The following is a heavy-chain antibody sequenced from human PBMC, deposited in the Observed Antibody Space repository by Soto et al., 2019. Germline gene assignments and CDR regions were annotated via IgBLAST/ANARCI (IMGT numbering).Heavy chain of an antibody. CDR3: AKDIRSGEGDYFDY. D-gene: IGHD3-10*01. Sequence: EVQLLESGGGLVQPGGSLRLSCAASGFTFSNYAMSWVRQAPGKGLEWVAGINSSGGKVYYADSVKGRFTISRDNSKNTVYLQVNRLRVEDTDVYYCAKDIRSGEGDYFDYWGQGTLVTVSS. V-gene: IGHV3-23*01. J-gene: IGHJ4*02. CDR1: GFTFSNYA. CDR2: INSSGGKV.